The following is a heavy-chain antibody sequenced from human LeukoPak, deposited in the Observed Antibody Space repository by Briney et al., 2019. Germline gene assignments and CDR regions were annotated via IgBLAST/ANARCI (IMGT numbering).Heavy chain of an antibody. V-gene: IGHV3-49*03. Sequence: GGSLRLSCTASGFTFGDYGMSWFRQAPGKGLEWVSFIRIKPYGGTTEYAASVKGRFTISRDDSKSIAYLQMNSLKTEDTAVYYCTRANSGSYLDYFDYWGQGTLVTVSS. J-gene: IGHJ4*02. D-gene: IGHD1-26*01. CDR2: IRIKPYGGTT. CDR1: GFTFGDYG. CDR3: TRANSGSYLDYFDY.